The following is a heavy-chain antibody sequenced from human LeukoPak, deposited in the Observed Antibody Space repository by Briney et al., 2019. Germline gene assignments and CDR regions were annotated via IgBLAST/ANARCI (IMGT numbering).Heavy chain of an antibody. J-gene: IGHJ4*02. CDR2: IYYSGST. V-gene: IGHV4-59*08. CDR3: ARLRARGIFGVVINPYYFDY. D-gene: IGHD3-3*01. CDR1: GGSISSYY. Sequence: SETLSLTCTVSGGSISSYYWSWIRQPPGKGLEWIGYIYYSGSTNYNPSLKSRVTISVDTSKNQFSLKLSSVTAADTAVYYCARLRARGIFGVVINPYYFDYWGQGTLVTVSS.